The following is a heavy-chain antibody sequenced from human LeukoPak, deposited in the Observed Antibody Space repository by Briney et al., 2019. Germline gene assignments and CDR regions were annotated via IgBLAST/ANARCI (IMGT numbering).Heavy chain of an antibody. D-gene: IGHD3-10*01. Sequence: GASVTVSCKTSGYNFINHDINWVRQAPGQGLEWMGWMNPSSGNTGFAQKFQGRLTMTRDTSISTAYMELSSLRSEDTAVYYCARGYYDSGSYQQFDPWGQGTLVTVSS. V-gene: IGHV1-8*01. J-gene: IGHJ5*02. CDR1: GYNFINHD. CDR2: MNPSSGNT. CDR3: ARGYYDSGSYQQFDP.